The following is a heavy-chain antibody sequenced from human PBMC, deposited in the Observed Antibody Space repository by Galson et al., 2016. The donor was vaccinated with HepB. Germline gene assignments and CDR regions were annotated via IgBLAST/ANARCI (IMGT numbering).Heavy chain of an antibody. CDR2: VSGHNGNI. CDR1: GYTFTTFG. D-gene: IGHD3-22*01. CDR3: ARDQWYFYDSSAQVGVDY. V-gene: IGHV1-18*01. Sequence: SVKVSCKASGYTFTTFGVFWVRQAPGQGLEWMGWVSGHNGNINYAQKFQGRVSMTTDTSTSTAYMELRSLRSDDTAVYYCARDQWYFYDSSAQVGVDYWGQGTLVTVSS. J-gene: IGHJ4*02.